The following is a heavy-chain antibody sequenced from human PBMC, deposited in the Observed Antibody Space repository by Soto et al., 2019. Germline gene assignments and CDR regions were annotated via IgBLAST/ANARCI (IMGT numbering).Heavy chain of an antibody. CDR1: GASISTTSYY. V-gene: IGHV4-39*01. D-gene: IGHD5-12*01. Sequence: SETLSLTCNVSGASISTTSYYWAWIRQSPGKGLAWIATVYYSGSTYYNPSLRSRVTISVDTSKNQFSLKLTSVTAADTAVYYXARRRGFPYYYGMDVWGQGTTVTVSS. CDR2: VYYSGST. CDR3: ARRRGFPYYYGMDV. J-gene: IGHJ6*02.